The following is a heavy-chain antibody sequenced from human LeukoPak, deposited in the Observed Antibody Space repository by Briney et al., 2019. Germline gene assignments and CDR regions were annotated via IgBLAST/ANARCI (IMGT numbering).Heavy chain of an antibody. Sequence: PSETLSLTCSVSGDSISSLYWNWIRQPLGKGLEWIGFIYHSGTVTHNPSLKSRGTMSVDTSKNQVSLKLTSVTAAGTAVYYCAKSRLGTDTSTVHSFVYWGQGILVTVSS. CDR2: IYHSGTV. J-gene: IGHJ4*02. D-gene: IGHD4-11*01. V-gene: IGHV4-59*11. CDR3: AKSRLGTDTSTVHSFVY. CDR1: GDSISSLY.